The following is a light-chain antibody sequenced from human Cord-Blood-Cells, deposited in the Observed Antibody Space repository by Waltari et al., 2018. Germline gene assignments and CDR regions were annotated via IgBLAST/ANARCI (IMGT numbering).Light chain of an antibody. V-gene: IGKV3-11*01. CDR1: QSVSSY. CDR3: QQRSNWPLVT. J-gene: IGKJ3*01. CDR2: DAS. Sequence: EIVLTQSPANLSLSPGERATLSCRASQSVSSYLAWYQQKPGQAPRLLIYDASNRATGIPARFSGSGSGTDFTLTISSLEPEDFAVYYCQQRSNWPLVTFGPGTKVDIK.